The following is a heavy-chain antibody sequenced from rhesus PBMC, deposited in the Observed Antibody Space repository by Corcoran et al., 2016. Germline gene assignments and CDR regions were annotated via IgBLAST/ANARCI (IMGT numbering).Heavy chain of an antibody. CDR1: GGSISSGYYY. Sequence: QVQLQESGPGLVKPSETLSLTCAVSGGSISSGYYYWSWIRQPPVKGLECIGYITYSGSTSYNPSRRRRVTSSRDTSKNRFSLKLSSVTAADTAVYYCAIHVDTATVHWGQGVLVTVSS. J-gene: IGHJ4*01. V-gene: IGHV4-122*02. D-gene: IGHD5-12*01. CDR2: ITYSGST. CDR3: AIHVDTATVH.